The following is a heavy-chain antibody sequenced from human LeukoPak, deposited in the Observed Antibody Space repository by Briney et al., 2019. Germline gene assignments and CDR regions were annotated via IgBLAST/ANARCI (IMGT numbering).Heavy chain of an antibody. Sequence: GASVKVSCKASGYTFTTYSIHWVRQAPGQRLEWMGWINAGTGDTKYSQRFQGRVTFISNTSATTAFMELSSLRSEDAAVYYCARDSGSGNNDYWGQGTLVTVSS. V-gene: IGHV1-3*01. D-gene: IGHD1-26*01. J-gene: IGHJ4*02. CDR2: INAGTGDT. CDR3: ARDSGSGNNDY. CDR1: GYTFTTYS.